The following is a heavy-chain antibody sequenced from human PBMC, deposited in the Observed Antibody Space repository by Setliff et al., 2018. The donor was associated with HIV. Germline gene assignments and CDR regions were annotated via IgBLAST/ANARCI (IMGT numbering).Heavy chain of an antibody. CDR3: ARVRLRVPPSVFDY. V-gene: IGHV4-34*01. Sequence: SETLSLTCAVYGASFSGYYWAWIRQSPGTGLEWIGEINHSGITNCNPTLKSRVTISTDTSKNQFSLRLNSVTAADTAVYYCARVRLRVPPSVFDYWGQGALVTVSS. CDR1: GASFSGYY. D-gene: IGHD2-2*01. CDR2: INHSGIT. J-gene: IGHJ4*02.